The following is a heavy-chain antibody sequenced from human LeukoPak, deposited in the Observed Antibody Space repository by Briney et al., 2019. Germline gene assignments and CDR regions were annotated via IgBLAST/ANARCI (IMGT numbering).Heavy chain of an antibody. Sequence: PSETLPLTCTVSGGSVSGYYWSWIRQPPGKGLEWIAYIYYSGSTNYNPSLKSRVTISVDTSKNQFSLRLSSVTAADTAVYYCARRARWAQDFDYWGQGTLVTVSS. CDR2: IYYSGST. V-gene: IGHV4-59*08. CDR3: ARRARWAQDFDY. J-gene: IGHJ4*02. CDR1: GGSVSGYY. D-gene: IGHD5-24*01.